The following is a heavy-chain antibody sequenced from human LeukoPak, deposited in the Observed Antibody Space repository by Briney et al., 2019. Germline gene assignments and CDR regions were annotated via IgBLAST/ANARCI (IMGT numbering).Heavy chain of an antibody. CDR2: ISAYNGNT. Sequence: ASVKVSCKASGYTFTSYAMNWVRQAPGQGLEWMGWISAYNGNTNYAQKLQGRVTMTTDTSTSTAYMELSSLRSDDTAVYNCARVVTPRYCSTTSCYWKGWFDPWGQGTLVTVSS. D-gene: IGHD2-2*01. J-gene: IGHJ5*02. V-gene: IGHV1-18*01. CDR1: GYTFTSYA. CDR3: ARVVTPRYCSTTSCYWKGWFDP.